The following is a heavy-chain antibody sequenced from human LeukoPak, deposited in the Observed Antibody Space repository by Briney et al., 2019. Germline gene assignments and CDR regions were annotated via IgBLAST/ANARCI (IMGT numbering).Heavy chain of an antibody. V-gene: IGHV6-1*01. CDR1: GDSVTTSSVA. D-gene: IGHD1-1*01. J-gene: IGHJ3*01. CDR2: TYYRSKWNN. Sequence: SQTLSLTCAIYGDSVTTSSVAWNWIRQSPSRRLEWLGRTYYRSKWNNDYAVSVKSRIIINPDTSKNQFSLQLNSVTPEDTAVFYCARYNWNGGRAFDVWGQGTTVTVSS. CDR3: ARYNWNGGRAFDV.